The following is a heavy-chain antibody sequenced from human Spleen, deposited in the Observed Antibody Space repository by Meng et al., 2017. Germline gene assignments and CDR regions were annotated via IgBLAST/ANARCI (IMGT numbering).Heavy chain of an antibody. CDR3: ARERQVVGDNWFDP. V-gene: IGHV4-61*02. J-gene: IGHJ5*02. D-gene: IGHD2-15*01. Sequence: SETLSLTCIVSGGSISSGSNYWTWIRQPAGKGLEWIVRSYSNGDTHYNPSLKSRLTITLDTSKNQSSLSLSSVTAADTAVYYCARERQVVGDNWFDPWGQGTRVTVSS. CDR2: SYSNGDT. CDR1: GGSISSGSNY.